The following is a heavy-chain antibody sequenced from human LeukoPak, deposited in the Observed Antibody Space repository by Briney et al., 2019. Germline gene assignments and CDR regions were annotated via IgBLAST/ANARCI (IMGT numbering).Heavy chain of an antibody. CDR3: ARPDSSSWSVGVDC. CDR1: GFTFSSYT. CDR2: ISSDGSNK. J-gene: IGHJ4*02. D-gene: IGHD6-13*01. Sequence: GGSLRLSCAASGFTFSSYTMHWVRQAPGKGLEWVAVISSDGSNKYYADSVKGRFTISRDNARNTLYLQMNSLRAEDTAVYYCARPDSSSWSVGVDCWGQGTLATVSS. V-gene: IGHV3-30*01.